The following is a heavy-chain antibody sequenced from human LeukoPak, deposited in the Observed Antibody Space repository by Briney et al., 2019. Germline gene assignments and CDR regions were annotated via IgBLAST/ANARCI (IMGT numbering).Heavy chain of an antibody. D-gene: IGHD3/OR15-3a*01. CDR2: FYSGGTT. CDR1: GFNFRSKY. CDR3: ARVSFGPASEWFDP. V-gene: IGHV3-53*01. J-gene: IGHJ5*02. Sequence: GGSLRLSGAASGFNFRSKYLIWFRQAQGKGLEVFSVFYSGGTTAYADSVKGRFTVSIDNSNNTLYLQMNSLRAEDTAVYYCARVSFGPASEWFDPWGQGTLVTVSS.